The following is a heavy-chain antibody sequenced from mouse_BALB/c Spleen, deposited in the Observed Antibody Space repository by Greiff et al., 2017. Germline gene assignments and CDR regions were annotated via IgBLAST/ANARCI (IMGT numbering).Heavy chain of an antibody. Sequence: VQLKQSGAELVRSGASVKLSCPASGFNIKDTYMPWVKQRPEQGLEWIGRIDPANGNTKYDPKFQGKATITADTSSNTAYLQLSSLTSEDTAVYYCARNEDPYFDYWGQGTTLTVSS. J-gene: IGHJ2*01. CDR1: GFNIKDTY. CDR3: ARNEDPYFDY. CDR2: IDPANGNT. V-gene: IGHV14-3*02.